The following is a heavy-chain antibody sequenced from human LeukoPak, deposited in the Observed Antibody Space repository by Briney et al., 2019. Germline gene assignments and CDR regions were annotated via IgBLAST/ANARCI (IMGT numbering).Heavy chain of an antibody. CDR2: FDAEEGET. CDR1: GYILSELS. J-gene: IGHJ4*02. CDR3: ATPRVWYSGGKTSGSRFDH. D-gene: IGHD1-26*01. Sequence: ASVKVSCKVSGYILSELSIHWVRQTPEKGLEWMGGFDAEEGETIYAQKFQGRVTLTEDTSTETAYMELSSLTSEDTAVYYCATPRVWYSGGKTSGSRFDHWGQGTLVTVSS. V-gene: IGHV1-24*01.